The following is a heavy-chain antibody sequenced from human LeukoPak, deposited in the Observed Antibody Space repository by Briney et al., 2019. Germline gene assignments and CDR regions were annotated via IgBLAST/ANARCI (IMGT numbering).Heavy chain of an antibody. J-gene: IGHJ6*02. V-gene: IGHV3-21*01. Sequence: GGSQRLSCAASGFTFSSYSMNWVRQAPGKGLEWVSSISSSSSYIYYADSVKGRFTISRDNAKNSLYLQMNSLRAEDTAVYYCARDRVTMVRGVIYYYYGMDVWGQGTTVTVSS. CDR3: ARDRVTMVRGVIYYYYGMDV. D-gene: IGHD3-10*01. CDR1: GFTFSSYS. CDR2: ISSSSSYI.